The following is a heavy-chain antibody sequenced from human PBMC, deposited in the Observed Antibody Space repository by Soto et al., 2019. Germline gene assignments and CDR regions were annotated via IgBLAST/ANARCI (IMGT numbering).Heavy chain of an antibody. CDR1: GFTFSSYS. D-gene: IGHD3-3*01. CDR2: ISSSSSYT. Sequence: PGGSLRLSCAASGFTFSSYSMNWVRQAPGKGLEWVSSISSSSSYTYYADSVKGRFTISRDNSKNTLYLQMNSLRAEDTAVYYCAKDDYDFWSGYPNYFDYWGQGTLVTVSS. CDR3: AKDDYDFWSGYPNYFDY. V-gene: IGHV3-21*04. J-gene: IGHJ4*02.